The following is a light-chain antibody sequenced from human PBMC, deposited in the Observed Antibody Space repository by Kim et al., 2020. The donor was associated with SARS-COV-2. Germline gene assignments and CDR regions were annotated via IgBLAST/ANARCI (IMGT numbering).Light chain of an antibody. CDR1: SSNIGSNS. CDR3: AAWDDSLNGPV. J-gene: IGLJ2*01. CDR2: THN. V-gene: IGLV1-44*01. Sequence: QSVLTQSPSASGTPGQRVTFSCSGSSSNIGSNSVNWYQQFPGMAPKLLIYTHNQRFSGVPARFSASKSGTLASLAISGLQSDDEAVYYCAAWDDSLNGPVFGGGTQLTVL.